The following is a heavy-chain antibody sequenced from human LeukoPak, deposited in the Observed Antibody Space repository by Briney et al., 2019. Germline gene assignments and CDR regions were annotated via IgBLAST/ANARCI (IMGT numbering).Heavy chain of an antibody. CDR3: ARNLGYSSGWYSDY. CDR1: GYTFIGYW. D-gene: IGHD6-19*01. Sequence: PGASLKISCKGSGYTFIGYWIGWVRQMPGKRLEWMGIIYPGDSDTRYSPSFKGQVTMSADKSINTAYLQWSSLKASDTAMYYCARNLGYSSGWYSDYWGQGTLVTVPS. J-gene: IGHJ4*02. V-gene: IGHV5-51*01. CDR2: IYPGDSDT.